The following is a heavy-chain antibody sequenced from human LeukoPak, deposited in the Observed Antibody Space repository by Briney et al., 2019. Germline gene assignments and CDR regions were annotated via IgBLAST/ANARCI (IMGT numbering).Heavy chain of an antibody. CDR2: IYYSGST. V-gene: IGHV4-59*01. D-gene: IGHD6-19*01. J-gene: IGHJ6*02. CDR1: GGSISSYY. Sequence: SETLSLTCTVSGGSISSYYWSWIRQPPGKGLEWIGYIYYSGSTNYNPSLKSRVTISVDTSKNQFSLKLSSVTAADTAVYYCAGAVAGFPYYYGMDVWGQGTTVIVSS. CDR3: AGAVAGFPYYYGMDV.